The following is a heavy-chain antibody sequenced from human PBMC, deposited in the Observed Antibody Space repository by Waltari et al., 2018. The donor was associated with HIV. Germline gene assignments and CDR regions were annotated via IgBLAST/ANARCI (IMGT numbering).Heavy chain of an antibody. D-gene: IGHD5-12*01. Sequence: QVQLVQSGAEVKKPGSSVKVSCKASGGTFSSYAISWVRQAPGQGLEWMGGSIPIFGTANYAQKFQGRVTITADESTSTAYMELSSLRSEDTAVYYCAQRGHSGYDSNLYYYYGMDVWGQGTTVTVSS. CDR2: SIPIFGTA. J-gene: IGHJ6*02. CDR1: GGTFSSYA. CDR3: AQRGHSGYDSNLYYYYGMDV. V-gene: IGHV1-69*01.